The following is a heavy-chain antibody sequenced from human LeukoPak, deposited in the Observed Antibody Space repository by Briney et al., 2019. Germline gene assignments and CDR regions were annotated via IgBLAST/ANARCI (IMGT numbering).Heavy chain of an antibody. CDR1: GGSISSGSYY. V-gene: IGHV4-61*02. CDR2: IYTSGST. Sequence: SETLSLTCTVSGGSISSGSYYWSWIRRPAGKGLEWIGRIYTSGSTNYNPSLKSRVTISVDTSKNQFSLKLSSVTAADTAVYYCARGITILNWFDPWGQGTLVTVSS. J-gene: IGHJ5*02. D-gene: IGHD3-9*01. CDR3: ARGITILNWFDP.